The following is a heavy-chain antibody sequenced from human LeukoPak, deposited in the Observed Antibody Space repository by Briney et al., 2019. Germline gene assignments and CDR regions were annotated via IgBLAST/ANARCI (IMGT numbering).Heavy chain of an antibody. V-gene: IGHV1-8*01. CDR3: ARESVLRSLEWLPDYYYYGMDV. Sequence: ASVKVSCKASGYTFTSYDISWVRQATGQGLEWMGWMNPNSGNTGYAQKFQGRVTMTRNTSISTAYMELSSLRSEDTAVYYCARESVLRSLEWLPDYYYYGMDVWGQGTTVTVSS. CDR2: MNPNSGNT. D-gene: IGHD3-3*01. J-gene: IGHJ6*02. CDR1: GYTFTSYD.